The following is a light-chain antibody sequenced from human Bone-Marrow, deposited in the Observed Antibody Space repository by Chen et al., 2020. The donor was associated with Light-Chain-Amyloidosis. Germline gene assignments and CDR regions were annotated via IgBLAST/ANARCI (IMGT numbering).Light chain of an antibody. V-gene: IGLV5-45*03. CDR2: YKSDSDK. CDR1: SGINVGTYR. J-gene: IGLJ3*02. CDR3: MIWHSSAWV. Sequence: QAVLTQPSSLSASPGASPSLTCTLRSGINVGTYRIYWYQQKPGSPPQYLLRYKSDSDKQQGSGVPSRFSGSKDASANAGILLISGLQSEDEADYYCMIWHSSAWVFGGGTKLTVL.